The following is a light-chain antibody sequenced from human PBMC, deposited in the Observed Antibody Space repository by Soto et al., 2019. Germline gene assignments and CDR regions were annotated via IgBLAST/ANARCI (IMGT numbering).Light chain of an antibody. CDR3: AAWDDSLNGAV. J-gene: IGLJ7*01. CDR1: SPNIGSNT. Sequence: QSVLTQPPSASGTPGQRVTISCSGSSPNIGSNTVNWYQQLPGTAPKLLIYSNNQRPSGVPDRFSGSKSGTSASLAISGLHSEDEADYYCAAWDDSLNGAVFGGGTQLTVL. CDR2: SNN. V-gene: IGLV1-44*01.